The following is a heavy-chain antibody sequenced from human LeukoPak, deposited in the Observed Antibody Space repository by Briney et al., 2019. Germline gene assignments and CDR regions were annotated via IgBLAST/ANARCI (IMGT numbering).Heavy chain of an antibody. CDR1: GGSISSGGYY. CDR3: ARGVGSGTYYRETPFDY. CDR2: IYHSGSS. V-gene: IGHV4-31*03. Sequence: PSQTLSLTCSVSGGSISSGGYYWSWIRPPPGKGLEWFGCIYHSGSSYYNPSLKSRITISADTSKNQFSLKLSSVTAADTAVYYRARGVGSGTYYRETPFDYWGQGTLVTVSS. D-gene: IGHD3-10*01. J-gene: IGHJ4*02.